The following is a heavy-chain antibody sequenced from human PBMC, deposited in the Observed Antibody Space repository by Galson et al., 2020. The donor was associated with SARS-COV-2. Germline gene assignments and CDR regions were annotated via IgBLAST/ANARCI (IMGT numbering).Heavy chain of an antibody. J-gene: IGHJ4*02. V-gene: IGHV3-30*18. D-gene: IGHD3-10*01. CDR2: ISYDGSNK. Sequence: GGSLRLSCAASGFTFSNSGMHWVRQAPGKGLEWAAVISYDGSNKYYADSVKGRFTISRDNSKNTLYLQMNSLRAEDTAVYYCAKDRRFGSGSPYYFDYWGQGTLVTVSS. CDR1: GFTFSNSG. CDR3: AKDRRFGSGSPYYFDY.